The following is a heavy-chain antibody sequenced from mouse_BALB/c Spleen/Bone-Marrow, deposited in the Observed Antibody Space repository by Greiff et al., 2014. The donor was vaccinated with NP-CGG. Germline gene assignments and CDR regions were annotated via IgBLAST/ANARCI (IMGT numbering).Heavy chain of an antibody. J-gene: IGHJ2*01. D-gene: IGHD4-1*01. CDR3: ARRERTGMDY. V-gene: IGHV1-69*02. Sequence: VQLQQSGAELVRPGASVKLSCKASGYSFTSYWMHWVKQRPGQGLEWIGMIYPADSDTKLNQKFKNKATLTVDKSSSIAYMQLSSPTSEDAAVYYCARRERTGMDYWGQGTTLTVSS. CDR2: IYPADSDT. CDR1: GYSFTSYW.